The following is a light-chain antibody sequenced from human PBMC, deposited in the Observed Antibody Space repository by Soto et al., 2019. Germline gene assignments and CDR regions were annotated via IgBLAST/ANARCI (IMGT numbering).Light chain of an antibody. V-gene: IGKV3-20*01. Sequence: EIVLTQSPGTLSLSPGERATLSCRASQSVSSSSLAWYQQKPGQAPRLLIYGASRRATGIPDRFSGSGSGTDFTLIISRLEPEDFAVYYCQQCDTSLCTFGQGTKVEIK. CDR3: QQCDTSLCT. J-gene: IGKJ1*01. CDR2: GAS. CDR1: QSVSSSS.